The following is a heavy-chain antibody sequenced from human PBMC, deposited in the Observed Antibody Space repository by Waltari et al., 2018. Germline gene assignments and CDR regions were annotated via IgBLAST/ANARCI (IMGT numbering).Heavy chain of an antibody. CDR2: IYTSGST. CDR3: ARSARIAARPMLYYYYYMDV. D-gene: IGHD6-6*01. Sequence: QVQLQASGPGLVKPSETLSLTCTVSGGSISSYYWSWIRQPAGKGLEWIGRIYTSGSTNYNPSLKSRVTMSVDTSKNQFSLKLSSVTAADTAVYYCARSARIAARPMLYYYYYMDVWGKGTTVTISS. CDR1: GGSISSYY. J-gene: IGHJ6*03. V-gene: IGHV4-4*07.